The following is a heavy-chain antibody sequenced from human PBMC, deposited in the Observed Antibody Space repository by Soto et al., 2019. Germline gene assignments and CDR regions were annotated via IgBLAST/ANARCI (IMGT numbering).Heavy chain of an antibody. J-gene: IGHJ4*02. CDR3: ARQIYDSDTGPNFQYYFDS. D-gene: IGHD3-22*01. V-gene: IGHV5-10-1*01. CDR1: GYSFAGYW. Sequence: GESLKISCKGSGYSFAGYWITWVRQKPGKGLEWMGRIDPSDSQTYYSPSFRGHVTISVTKSITTVFLQWSSLRASDTAMYYCARQIYDSDTGPNFQYYFDSWGQIPLLTFST. CDR2: IDPSDSQT.